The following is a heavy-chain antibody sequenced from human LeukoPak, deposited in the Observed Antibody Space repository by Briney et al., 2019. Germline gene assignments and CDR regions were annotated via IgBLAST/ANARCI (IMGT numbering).Heavy chain of an antibody. CDR2: ISGSGGST. CDR3: AKGKVADY. D-gene: IGHD2-15*01. CDR1: GFTFSDYA. Sequence: PGGSLRLSCAASGFTFSDYAMSWVRQAPGKGLEWVSAISGSGGSTYYADSVKGRFTISRDNSKDTLYLQLNSLRAEDTAIYYCAKGKVADYWGQGTLVTISS. V-gene: IGHV3-23*01. J-gene: IGHJ4*02.